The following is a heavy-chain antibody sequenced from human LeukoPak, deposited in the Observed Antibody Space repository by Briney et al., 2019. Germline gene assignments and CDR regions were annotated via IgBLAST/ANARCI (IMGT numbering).Heavy chain of an antibody. J-gene: IGHJ6*03. CDR1: GFTFSSYS. D-gene: IGHD3-10*01. Sequence: PGGSLRLSCAAAGFTFSSYSMNWVRQAPGKGLEWVSYISSSSSYIYYADSVKGRFTISRDNAKNSLYLQMTRLRAEDTAVYYCARDSYYYGSGSLDPYYYYYYMDVWGKGTTVTFSS. CDR3: ARDSYYYGSGSLDPYYYYYYMDV. CDR2: ISSSSSYI. V-gene: IGHV3-21*01.